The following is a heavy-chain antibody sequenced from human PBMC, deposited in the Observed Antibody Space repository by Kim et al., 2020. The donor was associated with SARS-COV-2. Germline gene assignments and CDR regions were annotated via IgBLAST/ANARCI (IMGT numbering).Heavy chain of an antibody. Sequence: ASVKVYCKASGYTFTSYGISWVRQAPGQGLEWMGWISAYNGNTNYAQKLQGRVTMTTDTSTSTAYMELRSLRSDDTAVYYCARDQSQVATYYYYYGMDVWGQGTTVTVSS. CDR1: GYTFTSYG. CDR3: ARDQSQVATYYYYYGMDV. J-gene: IGHJ6*02. V-gene: IGHV1-18*01. D-gene: IGHD2-15*01. CDR2: ISAYNGNT.